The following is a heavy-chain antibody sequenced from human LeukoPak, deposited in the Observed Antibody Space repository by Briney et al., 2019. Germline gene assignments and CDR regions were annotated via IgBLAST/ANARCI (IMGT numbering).Heavy chain of an antibody. J-gene: IGHJ4*02. D-gene: IGHD5-24*01. CDR1: GFTFSSFA. V-gene: IGHV3-23*01. Sequence: PGGSLRLSCDASGFTFSSFAIAWVRQAPGKGLEWVSYVGGSGDFTYYADSVKGRFTISRDNSKNTPYLQMNSPRAEDTVVYYWGRDGVATMKGGVHFDYWVQGTLVTVSS. CDR3: GRDGVATMKGGVHFDY. CDR2: VGGSGDFT.